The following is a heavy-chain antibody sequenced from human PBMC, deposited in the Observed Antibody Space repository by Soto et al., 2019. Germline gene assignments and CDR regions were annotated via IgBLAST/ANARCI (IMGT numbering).Heavy chain of an antibody. CDR3: ARAAGYYGMDV. CDR1: GYTFTSYA. V-gene: IGHV1-3*01. J-gene: IGHJ6*02. CDR2: INAGNGNT. Sequence: QVQLVQSGAEVKKPGASVKVSCKASGYTFTSYAMHWVRQAPGQRLEWMGWINAGNGNTKYSQKFQGRVTITRDTSASTAYMVLSSLRSEDTAVYYCARAAGYYGMDVWGQGTTVTVSS.